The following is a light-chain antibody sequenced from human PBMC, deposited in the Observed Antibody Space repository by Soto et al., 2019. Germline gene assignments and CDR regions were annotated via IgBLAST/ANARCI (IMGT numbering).Light chain of an antibody. V-gene: IGLV2-14*01. CDR3: LSYTASSNFV. Sequence: QSVRTQPASVSWSPGHSITISCTGTSSDIGAYNSVSWYQHHPGKAPKLIAFQVSFRPSAVSDRFSGSKSDNTASLTISGLQTEEDADYYCLSYTASSNFVFGTGTKVTAL. J-gene: IGLJ1*01. CDR1: SSDIGAYNS. CDR2: QVS.